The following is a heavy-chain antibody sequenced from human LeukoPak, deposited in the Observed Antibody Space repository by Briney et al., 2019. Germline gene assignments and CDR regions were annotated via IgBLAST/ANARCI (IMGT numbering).Heavy chain of an antibody. D-gene: IGHD3-10*01. Sequence: GGSLRLSCAASGFTFSSYSMNWVRQAPGKGLEWVSSISSSSSYIYYADSVKGRFTISRDNAKNSLYLQMNSQRAEDTAVYYCARDLGSGSYYKYYYYGMDVWGKGTTVTVSS. J-gene: IGHJ6*04. CDR2: ISSSSSYI. CDR3: ARDLGSGSYYKYYYYGMDV. CDR1: GFTFSSYS. V-gene: IGHV3-21*01.